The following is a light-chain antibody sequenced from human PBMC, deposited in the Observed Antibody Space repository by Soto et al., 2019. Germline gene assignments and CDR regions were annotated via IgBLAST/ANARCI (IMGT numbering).Light chain of an antibody. CDR2: GAS. CDR3: QQYGSSPQT. V-gene: IGKV3-20*01. CDR1: QSVSSSY. Sequence: EIVLTQSPGTLSLSPGERATLSCRASQSVSSSYLARYQQKPGQAPRLLIYGASSRATGIPDRFSGSGSGTDFTLTISRLEPEDFAEYYCQQYGSSPQTFGQGTRLEIK. J-gene: IGKJ5*01.